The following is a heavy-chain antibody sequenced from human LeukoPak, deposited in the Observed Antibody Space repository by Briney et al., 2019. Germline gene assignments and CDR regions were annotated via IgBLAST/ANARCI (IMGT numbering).Heavy chain of an antibody. V-gene: IGHV3-33*08. CDR1: GFTFSGSA. CDR2: IWYDGSNK. Sequence: GGSLRLSCAASGFTFSGSAMHWVRQAPGKGLEWVAVIWYDGSNKYYADSVKGRFTISRDNSKNTLYLQMNSLRAEDTAVYYCARDRISTNGYSDYWGQGTLVTVSS. J-gene: IGHJ4*02. D-gene: IGHD1/OR15-1a*01. CDR3: ARDRISTNGYSDY.